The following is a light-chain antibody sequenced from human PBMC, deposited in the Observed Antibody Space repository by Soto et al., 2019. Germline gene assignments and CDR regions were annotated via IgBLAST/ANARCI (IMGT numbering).Light chain of an antibody. J-gene: IGLJ3*02. V-gene: IGLV2-18*02. CDR2: QVS. CDR3: SSYTSSSTWV. Sequence: QSALTQPPSVSGSPGQSVTISCTGTSSDVGSYNRVSWYQQPPGTAPKLMIYQVSNRHSGVPDRFSGSKSGNTASLTISGLQAEDEADYYCSSYTSSSTWVFGGGTKVTVL. CDR1: SSDVGSYNR.